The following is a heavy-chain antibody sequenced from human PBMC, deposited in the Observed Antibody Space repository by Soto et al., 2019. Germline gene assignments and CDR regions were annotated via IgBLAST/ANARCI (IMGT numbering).Heavy chain of an antibody. CDR3: ARVRGVGGDTFDS. J-gene: IGHJ4*02. CDR2: INSDGSST. Sequence: GGSLRLSCAASGFTFSSYWMHWVRQAPGKGLVWVSRINSDGSSTSYADSVKGRFTISRDNAKNTLYLQMNSLRAEDTAVYYCARVRGVGGDTFDSWGQGTLVTVSS. D-gene: IGHD1-26*01. CDR1: GFTFSSYW. V-gene: IGHV3-74*01.